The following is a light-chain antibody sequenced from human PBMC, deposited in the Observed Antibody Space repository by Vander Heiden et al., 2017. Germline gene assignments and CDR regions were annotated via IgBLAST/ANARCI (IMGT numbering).Light chain of an antibody. CDR3: QQYSSFPYT. V-gene: IGKV1-16*02. CDR1: QSIRNY. J-gene: IGKJ2*01. Sequence: DIQMPQPQSLPSAFVGETATITNRASQSIRNYLAWYQQKPGKAPQSLIYAASSLQSGVPSKFSGSGSGTDFTLTISSLQPEDFATYYCQQYSSFPYTFGQGTKLEIK. CDR2: AAS.